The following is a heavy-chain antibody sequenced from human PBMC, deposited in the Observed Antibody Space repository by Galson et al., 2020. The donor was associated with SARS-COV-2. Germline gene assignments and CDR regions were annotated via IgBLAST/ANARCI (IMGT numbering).Heavy chain of an antibody. D-gene: IGHD3-10*01. Sequence: SQTPSLTCAIPGDSVSSNSAAWNWTRQYPSRGLEWLGRPYYRSKRYNDYAVSVKSRITINPDTSKNQFSLQLNSVTPEDTAVYYCARVSIKRWVDAFYIWGQGTMVTVSS. J-gene: IGHJ3*02. CDR1: GDSVSSNSAA. V-gene: IGHV6-1*01. CDR2: PYYRSKRYN. CDR3: ARVSIKRWVDAFYI.